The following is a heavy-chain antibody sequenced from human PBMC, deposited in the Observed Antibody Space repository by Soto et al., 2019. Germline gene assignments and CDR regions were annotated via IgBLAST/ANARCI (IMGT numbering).Heavy chain of an antibody. Sequence: QVLLVQSGAEVRKPGSSVKVSCKASGGTFGKRAFNWVRQAPGQGLEWMGVIVPNFGTANYAQKFQGRLRITADESTTTVEMDRASLTAEDTAMYYCARWGGLVVETGSSGALDFWGQGTPVTVS. D-gene: IGHD2-15*01. V-gene: IGHV1-69*01. J-gene: IGHJ4*02. CDR2: IVPNFGTA. CDR1: GGTFGKRA. CDR3: ARWGGLVVETGSSGALDF.